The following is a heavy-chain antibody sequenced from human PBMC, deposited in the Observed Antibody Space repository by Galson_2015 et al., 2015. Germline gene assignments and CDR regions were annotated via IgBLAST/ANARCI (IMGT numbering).Heavy chain of an antibody. V-gene: IGHV3-53*01. CDR3: ARGLCTSTSCYAQLDH. Sequence: SLRLSCAASGFSVSTNYMNWVRQAPGKGLEWVSVIYSGGSTYSADSVQGRFTISRDISKNTVYLQMNSLSAEDTAVYYCARGLCTSTSCYAQLDHWGQGTLVTVSS. J-gene: IGHJ4*02. CDR1: GFSVSTNY. CDR2: IYSGGST. D-gene: IGHD2-2*01.